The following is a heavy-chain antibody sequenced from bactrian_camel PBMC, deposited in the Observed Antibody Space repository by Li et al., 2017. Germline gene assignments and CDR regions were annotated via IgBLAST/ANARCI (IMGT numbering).Heavy chain of an antibody. CDR3: AAHPRNNDCSLRAIDFTD. Sequence: VQLVESGGGSVQPGGSLGLSCAGSGLTVSTYCMAWFRQTSAKEREVVALIYEGDGSVYYADSAEGRFTISQDNDKNTLYLQMDSLKPEDTAMYYCAAHPRNNDCSLRAIDFTDWGQGTQVTVS. V-gene: IGHV3S1*01. CDR2: IYEGDGSV. J-gene: IGHJ4*01. D-gene: IGHD2*01. CDR1: GLTVSTYC.